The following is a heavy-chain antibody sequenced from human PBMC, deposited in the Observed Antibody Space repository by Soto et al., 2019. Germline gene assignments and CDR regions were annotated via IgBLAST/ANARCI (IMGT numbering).Heavy chain of an antibody. V-gene: IGHV1-69*06. D-gene: IGHD3-3*01. CDR1: GGTLSSFINYP. J-gene: IGHJ4*02. CDR2: IVPNVGTV. Sequence: QMQLVQSGAEVKKPGSSVKVSCKASGGTLSSFINYPINWVRQAPGQGLEWMGGIVPNVGTVNYAQKLQGRVTITADKSTGTAYMELSSLRSEDTALYYCARRDTSGFLRYVDNWGQGTLVTVSS. CDR3: ARRDTSGFLRYVDN.